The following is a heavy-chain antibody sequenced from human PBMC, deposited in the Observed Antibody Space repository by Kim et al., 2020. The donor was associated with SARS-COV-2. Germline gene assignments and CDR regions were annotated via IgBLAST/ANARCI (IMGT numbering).Heavy chain of an antibody. J-gene: IGHJ4*02. Sequence: FQCRVTMTRNTSISTAYMELSSLRSEDTAVYYCARAVWFRQLLPRYYFDYWGQGTLVTVSS. V-gene: IGHV1-8*01. CDR3: ARAVWFRQLLPRYYFDY. D-gene: IGHD3-10*01.